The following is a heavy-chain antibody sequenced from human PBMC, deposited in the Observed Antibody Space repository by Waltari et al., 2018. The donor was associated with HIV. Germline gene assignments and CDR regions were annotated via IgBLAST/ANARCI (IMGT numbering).Heavy chain of an antibody. CDR3: ARGGLRFPEDY. V-gene: IGHV4-59*01. Sequence: QVQLQETGPGLVKPSATLSLICTVSGGPISSYYWSWIRQAPGKGLEGIGYIYYSGSTNYNPSRKSRVTISVDTSKNQFSLKLNSMTAADTAVYYCARGGLRFPEDYWGQGTLVTVSS. J-gene: IGHJ4*02. CDR1: GGPISSYY. D-gene: IGHD3-3*01. CDR2: IYYSGST.